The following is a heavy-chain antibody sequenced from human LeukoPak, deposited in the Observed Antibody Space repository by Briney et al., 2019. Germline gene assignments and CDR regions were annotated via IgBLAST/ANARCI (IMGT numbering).Heavy chain of an antibody. J-gene: IGHJ4*02. CDR2: IYSSGST. CDR3: ARRRKCSSTSCQKHFDY. V-gene: IGHV4-39*01. Sequence: PSETLSLTCNVSGVSISSSSYYWGWIRQPPGKGLEWIGSIYSSGSTYYNSSLKSRVTIPIDTSKNQVSLKMSSVTAADTAVYYCARRRKCSSTSCQKHFDYWGQGTLVTVSS. CDR1: GVSISSSSYY. D-gene: IGHD2-2*01.